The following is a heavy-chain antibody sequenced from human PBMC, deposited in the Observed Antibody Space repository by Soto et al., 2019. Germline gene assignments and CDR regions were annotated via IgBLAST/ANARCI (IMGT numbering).Heavy chain of an antibody. Sequence: GGSLRLSCAASGFTFSSYAMSWVRQAPGKGLEWVSAISGSGGSTYYADSVKGRFTISRDNSKNTLYLQMNSLRAEDTAVYYCAKDLRSRFIAVAGTGAGWGQGTLVTVSS. CDR3: AKDLRSRFIAVAGTGAG. V-gene: IGHV3-23*01. CDR1: GFTFSSYA. CDR2: ISGSGGST. D-gene: IGHD6-19*01. J-gene: IGHJ4*02.